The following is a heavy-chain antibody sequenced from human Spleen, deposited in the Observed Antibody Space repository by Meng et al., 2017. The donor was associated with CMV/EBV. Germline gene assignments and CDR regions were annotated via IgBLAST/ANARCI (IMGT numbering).Heavy chain of an antibody. Sequence: SVKVSCKASGGTFSSYAISWVRQAPGQGLEWMGGIIPILGIANYAQKFQGRVTITADKSTSTAYMELGSLRSEDTAVYYCARCIVYSSSYGWFDPWGQGTLVTVSS. CDR3: ARCIVYSSSYGWFDP. CDR2: IIPILGIA. CDR1: GGTFSSYA. D-gene: IGHD6-6*01. J-gene: IGHJ5*02. V-gene: IGHV1-69*10.